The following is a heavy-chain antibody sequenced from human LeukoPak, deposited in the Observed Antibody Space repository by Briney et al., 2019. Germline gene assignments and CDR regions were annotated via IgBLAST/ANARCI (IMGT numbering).Heavy chain of an antibody. V-gene: IGHV4-61*02. D-gene: IGHD3-16*02. J-gene: IGHJ4*02. CDR3: ARYVWGSYPTFEDY. Sequence: SETLSLTCTVSGGSISSGSYYGSWIRQPAGKGLEWIGRIYTSGSTHYNPSLKSRVTISVDTSKNQFSLKLSSVTAADTAVYYCARYVWGSYPTFEDYWGQGTLVTVSS. CDR2: IYTSGST. CDR1: GGSISSGSYY.